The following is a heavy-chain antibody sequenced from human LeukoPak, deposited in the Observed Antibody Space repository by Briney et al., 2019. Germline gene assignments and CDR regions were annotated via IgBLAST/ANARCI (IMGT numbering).Heavy chain of an antibody. D-gene: IGHD2-8*01. CDR3: ARAPGVRYYYYMDV. CDR1: GFTFDDYG. V-gene: IGHV3-20*04. CDR2: INWNGGNT. Sequence: GGSLRLSCAASGFTFDDYGMSWVRQAPGKGLEWVSGINWNGGNTGYADSVKGRFTISRDNVKNSLYLQMNSLRAEDTALYYCARAPGVRYYYYMDVWGKGTTVTVSS. J-gene: IGHJ6*03.